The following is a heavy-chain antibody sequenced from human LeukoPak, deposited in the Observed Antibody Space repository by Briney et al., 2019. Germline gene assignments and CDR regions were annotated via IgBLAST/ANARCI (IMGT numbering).Heavy chain of an antibody. J-gene: IGHJ4*02. Sequence: ASVKVSCKASGYTFTGYYMHWVRQAPGQGLEWMGWINPNSGGTNYAQKFQGRVTMTRDTSISTAYMELSSLRSEDTAVYYCARTEWEPPYYFDYWGQGTLVTVSS. D-gene: IGHD1-26*01. CDR3: ARTEWEPPYYFDY. CDR2: INPNSGGT. V-gene: IGHV1-2*02. CDR1: GYTFTGYY.